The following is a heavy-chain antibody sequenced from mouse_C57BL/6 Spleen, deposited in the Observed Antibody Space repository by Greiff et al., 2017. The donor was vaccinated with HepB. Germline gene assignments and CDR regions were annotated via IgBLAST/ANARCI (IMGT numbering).Heavy chain of an antibody. D-gene: IGHD2-4*01. CDR3: ARSIYYDYDGYFDV. V-gene: IGHV1-19*01. Sequence: VQLQQSGPVLVKPGASVKMSCKASGYTFTDYYMNWVKQSHGKSLEWIGVINPYNGGTSYNQKFKGKATLTVDKSSSTAYMELNSLTSEDSAVYYCARSIYYDYDGYFDVWGTGTKVTVSS. J-gene: IGHJ1*03. CDR1: GYTFTDYY. CDR2: INPYNGGT.